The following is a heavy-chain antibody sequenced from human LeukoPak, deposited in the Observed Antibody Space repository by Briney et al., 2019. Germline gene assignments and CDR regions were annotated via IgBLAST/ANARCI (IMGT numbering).Heavy chain of an antibody. D-gene: IGHD3-3*01. CDR2: ISYDGSNK. CDR1: GFTFSSYA. J-gene: IGHJ6*02. CDR3: ASTYDFWSGFPSDPYYYYGMDV. V-gene: IGHV3-30*04. Sequence: GRSLRLSCAASGFTFSSYAMHWVRQAPGKGLEWVAAISYDGSNKYYADSVKGRFTISRDNSKNTLYLQMNSLRAEDTAVYYCASTYDFWSGFPSDPYYYYGMDVWGQGTTVTVSS.